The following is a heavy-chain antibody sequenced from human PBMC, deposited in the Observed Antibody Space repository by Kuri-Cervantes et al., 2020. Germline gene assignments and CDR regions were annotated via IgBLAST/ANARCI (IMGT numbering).Heavy chain of an antibody. J-gene: IGHJ6*02. Sequence: GESLKISCAASGFTFSSYGMHWVRQAPGKGLEWVAVISYDGSNKYYADSVKGRFTISRDNSKNTLYLQMNSLRAEDTAVYYCAKEVQLLPYYYYGMDVWGQGTMVTVSS. V-gene: IGHV3-30*18. D-gene: IGHD2-15*01. CDR2: ISYDGSNK. CDR1: GFTFSSYG. CDR3: AKEVQLLPYYYYGMDV.